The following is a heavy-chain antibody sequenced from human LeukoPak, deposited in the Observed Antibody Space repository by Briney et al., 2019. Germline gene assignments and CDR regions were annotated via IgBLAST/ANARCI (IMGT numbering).Heavy chain of an antibody. Sequence: SETLSLTCTVSGGSISGFYWGWMRQPPGKGLEFIGYIYYTGSTNYNPSLKSRVTFSADTSKKQFSLKLTSVTAADTAMYYCARAPYPILEYYDSSGYYGYWGQGTLVTVSS. CDR1: GGSISGFY. V-gene: IGHV4-59*01. CDR2: IYYTGST. CDR3: ARAPYPILEYYDSSGYYGY. D-gene: IGHD3-22*01. J-gene: IGHJ4*02.